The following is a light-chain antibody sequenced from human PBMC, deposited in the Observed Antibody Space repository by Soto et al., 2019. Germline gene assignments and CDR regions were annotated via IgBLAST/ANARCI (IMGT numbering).Light chain of an antibody. CDR2: GAS. CDR1: QSVSNNY. CDR3: QQYGNSPQT. Sequence: EVVLTQSPGTLSLSPGERATLSCRASQSVSNNYLAWYQQKPGQAPGLLIYGASNRATGIPDRFSGSGSGTDFTLTISRLEPEDFAVYYCQQYGNSPQTFGQGTKVDI. V-gene: IGKV3-20*01. J-gene: IGKJ1*01.